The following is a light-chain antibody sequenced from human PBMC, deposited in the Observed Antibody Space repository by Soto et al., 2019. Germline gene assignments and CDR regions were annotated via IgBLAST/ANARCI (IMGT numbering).Light chain of an antibody. J-gene: IGKJ4*01. V-gene: IGKV3-11*01. Sequence: EIVLTQSPATLSLSPGERVTLSCRASQTVRSSLAWYQQKPGQAPRLIIYEASNRATGIPARFSGSGSGTDFTLTISSLEPEDFAVYYCQPNIGWPLTLAGGTNADIK. CDR1: QTVRSS. CDR2: EAS. CDR3: QPNIGWPLT.